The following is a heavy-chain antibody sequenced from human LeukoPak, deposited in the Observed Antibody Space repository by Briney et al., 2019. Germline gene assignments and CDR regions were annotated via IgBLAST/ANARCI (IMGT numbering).Heavy chain of an antibody. CDR3: ARGGAIYDGNDYYPYA. CDR1: GYSFSDYY. V-gene: IGHV1-2*02. CDR2: INPNSGGT. J-gene: IGHJ4*02. D-gene: IGHD3-16*01. Sequence: ASVKVSCKASGYSFSDYYMHWVRQAPGQGLESMGWINPNSGGTNYAQTFQGRITMTRDTSITTAYMELSRLGSDDTAMYYCARGGAIYDGNDYYPYAWGQGTLVTVSS.